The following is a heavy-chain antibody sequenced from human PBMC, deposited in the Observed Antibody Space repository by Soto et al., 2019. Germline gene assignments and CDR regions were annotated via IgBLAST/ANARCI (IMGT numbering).Heavy chain of an antibody. CDR3: ARSSYGDYGYYYYYMDV. CDR2: TYYRSKWYN. V-gene: IGHV6-1*01. CDR1: GDSVSSNSAA. D-gene: IGHD4-17*01. J-gene: IGHJ6*03. Sequence: SQTLSLTCAISGDSVSSNSAAWNWIRQSPSRGLEWLGRTYYRSKWYNDYAVSVKSRITINPDTSKNQLSLQLNSVTPEDTAVYYCARSSYGDYGYYYYYMDVWGKGTTVTVSS.